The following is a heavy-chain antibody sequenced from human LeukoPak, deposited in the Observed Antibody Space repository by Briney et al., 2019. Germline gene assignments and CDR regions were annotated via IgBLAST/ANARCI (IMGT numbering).Heavy chain of an antibody. J-gene: IGHJ4*02. V-gene: IGHV4-59*01. Sequence: PSETLSLTCTVSGGSISSYYWSWIWQSPGKGLDWIGYIYNSGSTNYNPSLKSRVTISVDTSKNQFSLKLSSVTAADTAVYYCARPSRDGYRYTFDYWGQGTLVTVSS. CDR1: GGSISSYY. CDR2: IYNSGST. CDR3: ARPSRDGYRYTFDY. D-gene: IGHD5-24*01.